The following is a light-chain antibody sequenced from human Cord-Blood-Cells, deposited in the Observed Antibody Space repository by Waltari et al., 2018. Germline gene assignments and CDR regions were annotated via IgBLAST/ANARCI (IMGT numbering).Light chain of an antibody. CDR1: SSDVGGYNY. CDR3: SSYTSSSVV. V-gene: IGLV2-14*01. CDR2: DVS. Sequence: QSALTQPASVSGSPGQSITISCTGTSSDVGGYNYVSWYHQHPGKAPKLMIYDVSNRPSGVSNRCSASKCGNTASLTISGLQAEDEADYYCSSYTSSSVVFGGGTKLTVL. J-gene: IGLJ2*01.